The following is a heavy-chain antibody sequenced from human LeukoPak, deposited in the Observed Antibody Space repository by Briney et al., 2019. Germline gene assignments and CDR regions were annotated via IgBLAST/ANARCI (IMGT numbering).Heavy chain of an antibody. Sequence: ASVKVSCKASGYTFTSYYMHWVRQAPGQGLEWMGIINPSGGSTSYVQKFQGRVTMTRDTSTSTVYMELSSLRSEDTAVYYCARDTYYYGSGSYYYYGMDVWGQGTTVTVSS. D-gene: IGHD3-10*01. CDR3: ARDTYYYGSGSYYYYGMDV. CDR2: INPSGGST. J-gene: IGHJ6*02. V-gene: IGHV1-46*01. CDR1: GYTFTSYY.